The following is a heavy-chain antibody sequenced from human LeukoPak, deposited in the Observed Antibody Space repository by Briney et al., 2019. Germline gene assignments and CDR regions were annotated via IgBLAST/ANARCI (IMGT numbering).Heavy chain of an antibody. V-gene: IGHV3-23*01. CDR1: GFTFTGYS. J-gene: IGHJ4*02. CDR2: TSDRGDYT. Sequence: PGGSLRLSCAASGFTFTGYSMSWVRQAPGKGLEWVSGTSDRGDYTYYADSVKGRFTISRDNAKNSLYLQMNSLRAEDTAVYYCARAPTYYYGSGDDYWGQGTLVTVSS. CDR3: ARAPTYYYGSGDDY. D-gene: IGHD3-10*01.